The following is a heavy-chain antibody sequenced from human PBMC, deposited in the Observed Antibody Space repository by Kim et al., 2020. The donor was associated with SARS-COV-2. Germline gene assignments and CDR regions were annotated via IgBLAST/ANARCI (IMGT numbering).Heavy chain of an antibody. Sequence: YADSVRRRFTISRDDSENKLYLQMDSLSAWDTAVYYCARPSSSHFDFWGQGTLVTVSS. D-gene: IGHD3-10*01. V-gene: IGHV3-33*01. J-gene: IGHJ4*02. CDR3: ARPSSSHFDF.